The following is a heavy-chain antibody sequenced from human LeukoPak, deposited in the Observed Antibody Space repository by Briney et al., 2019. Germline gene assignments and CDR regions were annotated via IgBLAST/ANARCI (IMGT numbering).Heavy chain of an antibody. V-gene: IGHV1-3*01. CDR1: GYTFTSYA. Sequence: ASVKVSCKASGYTFTSYAMHWVRQAPGQRLEWMGWINAGNGNTKYSQNFQGRVIITRDTSASTAYMELSSLRSEDTAVYYCARGPSQYDILTGSNWFDPWGQGTLVTVSS. CDR2: INAGNGNT. CDR3: ARGPSQYDILTGSNWFDP. J-gene: IGHJ5*02. D-gene: IGHD3-9*01.